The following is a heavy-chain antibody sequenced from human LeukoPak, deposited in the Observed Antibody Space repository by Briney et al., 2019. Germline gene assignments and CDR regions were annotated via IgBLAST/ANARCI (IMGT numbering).Heavy chain of an antibody. D-gene: IGHD4-11*01. CDR1: RYTFTSYY. V-gene: IGHV1-46*01. J-gene: IGHJ4*02. CDR3: ARSSPVTLDY. CDR2: INPSGGST. Sequence: ASVKVSCKASRYTFTSYYMHWVRQAPGQGLEWMGIINPSGGSTSYAQKFHGRVTMTMDTSTSTVYMELSSLRSEDTAVYYCARSSPVTLDYWGQGTLVTVSS.